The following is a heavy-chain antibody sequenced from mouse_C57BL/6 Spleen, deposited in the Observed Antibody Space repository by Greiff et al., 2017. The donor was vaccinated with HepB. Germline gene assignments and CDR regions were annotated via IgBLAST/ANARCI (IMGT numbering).Heavy chain of an antibody. J-gene: IGHJ2*01. D-gene: IGHD1-1*01. Sequence: VKVVESGPELVKPGASVKISCKASGYAFSSSWMNWVKQRPGKGLEWIGRIYPGDGDTNYNGKFKGKATLTADKSSSTAYMQLSSLTSEDSAVYFCARGGYYGSIFDYWGQGTTLTVSS. CDR2: IYPGDGDT. CDR1: GYAFSSSW. CDR3: ARGGYYGSIFDY. V-gene: IGHV1-82*01.